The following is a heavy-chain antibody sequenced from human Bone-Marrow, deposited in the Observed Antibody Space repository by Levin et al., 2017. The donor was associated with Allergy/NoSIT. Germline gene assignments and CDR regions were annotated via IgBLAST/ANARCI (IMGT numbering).Heavy chain of an antibody. CDR1: GGSISSYY. Sequence: SETLSLTCTVSGGSISSYYWSWIRQPPGKGLEWIGYIYYSGSTNYNPSLKSRVTISVDTSKNQFSLKLSSVTAADTAVYYCARGGLHYYYGMDVWGQGTTVTVSS. CDR2: IYYSGST. V-gene: IGHV4-59*01. CDR3: ARGGLHYYYGMDV. J-gene: IGHJ6*02. D-gene: IGHD3-16*01.